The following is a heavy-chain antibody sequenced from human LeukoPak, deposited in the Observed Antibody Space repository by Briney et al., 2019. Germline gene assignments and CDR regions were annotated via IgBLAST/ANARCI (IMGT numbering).Heavy chain of an antibody. Sequence: PGGSLRLSCAASGFTFSSYAMSWVRQAPGRGLEWVSAISGSGGSTYYADSVKGRFTISRDNSKNTLYLQMNSLRAEDTAVYYCSASYCSSTSCHFDYWGQGTLVTVSS. D-gene: IGHD2-2*01. CDR1: GFTFSSYA. V-gene: IGHV3-23*01. CDR3: SASYCSSTSCHFDY. CDR2: ISGSGGST. J-gene: IGHJ4*02.